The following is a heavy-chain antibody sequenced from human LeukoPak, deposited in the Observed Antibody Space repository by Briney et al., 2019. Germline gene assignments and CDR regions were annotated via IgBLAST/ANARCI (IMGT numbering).Heavy chain of an antibody. V-gene: IGHV1-46*01. D-gene: IGHD2-21*01. CDR2: INPSGGST. CDR3: ARAGISDPTDY. J-gene: IGHJ4*02. Sequence: ASVKVSCKASGHTFTGYFIHWVRQAPGQGLEWMGIINPSGGSTSYARKFQGRVTMTRDRSTSTVYMEVTSLKSDDTAVYFCARAGISDPTDYWGQGTLVIVSS. CDR1: GHTFTGYF.